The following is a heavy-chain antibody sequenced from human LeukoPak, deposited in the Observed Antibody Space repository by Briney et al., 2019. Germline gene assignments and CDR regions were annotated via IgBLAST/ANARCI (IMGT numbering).Heavy chain of an antibody. J-gene: IGHJ6*02. CDR1: GGSFSGYY. V-gene: IGHV4-34*01. D-gene: IGHD1-1*01. CDR2: INHSGST. CDR3: ARRQHNLYYYYYGMDV. Sequence: SETLSLTCAVYGGSFSGYYWSWIRQPPGKGLEWIGEINHSGSTNYNPSLKSRVTISVDTSKNQFSLKLSSVTAADTAVYYCARRQHNLYYYYYGMDVWGQGTTVTVSS.